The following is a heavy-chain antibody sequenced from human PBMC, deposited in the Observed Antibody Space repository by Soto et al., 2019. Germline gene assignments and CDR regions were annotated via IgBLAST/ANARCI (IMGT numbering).Heavy chain of an antibody. CDR1: GYTITSYG. V-gene: IGHV1-18*01. CDR2: ISAYNGNT. CDR3: ARFRRATFGELLYYFDY. Sequence: ASVKVSCKASGYTITSYGISWVRQAPGQGLEWMGWISAYNGNTNYAQKLQGRVTMTTDTSTSTAYMELRSLRSDDTAVYYCARFRRATFGELLYYFDYWGQGTLVTVSS. J-gene: IGHJ4*02. D-gene: IGHD3-10*02.